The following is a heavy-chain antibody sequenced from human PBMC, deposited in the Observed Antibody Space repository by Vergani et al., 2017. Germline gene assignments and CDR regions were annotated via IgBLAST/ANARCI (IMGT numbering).Heavy chain of an antibody. CDR2: ISSDGGST. Sequence: EVQLLESGGGLVQPGGSLRLSCAASGFTFSTYAMTWVRQAPGKGLEWVSTISSDGGSTYYADSVKGRFTISRDNSKSTLFLQMNSLSAEDTALYYCAKSRASLDLWGEHFQHWGRGTLVTVSS. CDR1: GFTFSTYA. D-gene: IGHD3-16*01. V-gene: IGHV3-23*01. CDR3: AKSRASLDLWGEHFQH. J-gene: IGHJ1*01.